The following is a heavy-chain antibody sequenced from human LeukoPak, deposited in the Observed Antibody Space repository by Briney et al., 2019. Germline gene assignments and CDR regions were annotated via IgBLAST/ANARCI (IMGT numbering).Heavy chain of an antibody. CDR2: MNSNTGNT. CDR3: ARRSLWGQLGD. V-gene: IGHV1-8*03. CDR1: GYTFTSYE. D-gene: IGHD3-16*01. Sequence: GASVKVSCKASGYTFTSYEINWVRQATGQGLEWMGWMNSNTGNTVYAQKFQGRVTITRNTSISTAYMELRSLRSEDTAVYYCARRSLWGQLGDWGQGTLVTVSS. J-gene: IGHJ4*02.